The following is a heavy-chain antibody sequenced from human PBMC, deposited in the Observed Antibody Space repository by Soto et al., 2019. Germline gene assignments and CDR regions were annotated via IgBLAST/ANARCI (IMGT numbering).Heavy chain of an antibody. CDR2: VSGSGGST. Sequence: EVQLLESGGGLVQPGGSLRLSCAASGFTFSSYAMSWVRQAPGKGLEWVSAVSGSGGSTYYADSVKGRFTISRDNSKNTLCLQMTSLRAEDTAVYYCAKMALKSAADLFCDYWVQGTLVTVAS. V-gene: IGHV3-23*01. D-gene: IGHD3-3*01. J-gene: IGHJ4*02. CDR1: GFTFSSYA. CDR3: AKMALKSAADLFCDY.